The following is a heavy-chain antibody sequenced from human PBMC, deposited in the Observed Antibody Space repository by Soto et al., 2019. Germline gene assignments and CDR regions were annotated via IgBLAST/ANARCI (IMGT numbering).Heavy chain of an antibody. CDR1: GFTFSNFE. J-gene: IGHJ4*02. Sequence: SLRVSCVGSGFTFSNFEMSWVRQAPGKGLEWVSSIRSTGTNIFYADSVKGRFTISRDNAKNSLYLHMNSLRAEDTALYYCAAGCCGHDPSYFDYWGQGTLVTVSS. CDR2: IRSTGTNI. CDR3: AAGCCGHDPSYFDY. V-gene: IGHV3-48*03. D-gene: IGHD5-12*01.